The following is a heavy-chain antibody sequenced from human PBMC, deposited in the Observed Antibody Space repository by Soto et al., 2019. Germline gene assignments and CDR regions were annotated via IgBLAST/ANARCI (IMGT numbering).Heavy chain of an antibody. CDR2: IGSRTSDI. V-gene: IGHV3-21*01. CDR3: VRDYYDTSGYPNTFDM. CDR1: GFTLSRHT. J-gene: IGHJ3*02. Sequence: PVVSLRRSCAASGFTLSRHTMNWVGQAPWKGLEWVSFIGSRTSDIYYADSVKGRFTISRDNAKNSLYLDLTRLRAEDTAVYFCVRDYYDTSGYPNTFDMWGQGTMVTVSS. D-gene: IGHD3-22*01.